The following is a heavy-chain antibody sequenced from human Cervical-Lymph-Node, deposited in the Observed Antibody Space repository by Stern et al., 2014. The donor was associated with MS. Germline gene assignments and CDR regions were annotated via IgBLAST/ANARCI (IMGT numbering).Heavy chain of an antibody. CDR2: IYFPGTS. J-gene: IGHJ4*01. CDR1: GGSVGSGGYS. D-gene: IGHD2-15*01. Sequence: QLPLQESDSRLVKPSQTLSLTCAVSGGSVGSGGYSWNWIRQPAAEGLEWIGNIYFPGTSYHNPSFQRRVTFSVARSKRQFYLNLSSLTAADTAVYYCARGHCSGGTCYFDSWGQGTLVTVSS. V-gene: IGHV4-30-2*01. CDR3: ARGHCSGGTCYFDS.